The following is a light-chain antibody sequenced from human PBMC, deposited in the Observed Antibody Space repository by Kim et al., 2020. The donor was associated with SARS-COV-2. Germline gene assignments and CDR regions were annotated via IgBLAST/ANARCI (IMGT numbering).Light chain of an antibody. CDR2: GKN. V-gene: IGLV3-19*01. Sequence: ALGQPANITCQGDRLSSYYANWYQQRPGQAPVLVIYGKNNRPSGIPDRFSGSSSGNTASLTITGAQAEDEADYYCNSRDSSGNHWVFGGGTQLTVL. CDR3: NSRDSSGNHWV. CDR1: RLSSYY. J-gene: IGLJ3*02.